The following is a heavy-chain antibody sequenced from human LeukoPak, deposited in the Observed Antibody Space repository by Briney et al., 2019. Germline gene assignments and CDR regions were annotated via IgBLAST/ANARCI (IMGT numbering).Heavy chain of an antibody. Sequence: PGGSLRLSCAASGFTFSSYAMSWVRQAPGKGLEWLSAISGSGGSTYYADSVKGRFTISRDNSKNTLYLQMNSLRAEGTAVYYCAKDGDIVVVPAATSHLDYWGQGTLVTVSS. CDR2: ISGSGGST. V-gene: IGHV3-23*01. J-gene: IGHJ4*02. D-gene: IGHD2-2*01. CDR3: AKDGDIVVVPAATSHLDY. CDR1: GFTFSSYA.